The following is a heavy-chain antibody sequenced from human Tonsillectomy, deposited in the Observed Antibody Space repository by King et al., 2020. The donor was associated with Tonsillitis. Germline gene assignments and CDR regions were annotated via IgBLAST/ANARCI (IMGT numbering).Heavy chain of an antibody. V-gene: IGHV4-31*03. Sequence: VQLQESGPGLVKPSQTLSLTCTVSGGSISSGGYFWSWIRQHPGKGLEWIGYIYYSGSTYYNPSLKSRVTISVDTSKNQFSLKLSSVTGAETAVYYCARDVGVVGRYYYGMDVWGRGTTVTVSS. D-gene: IGHD3-3*01. J-gene: IGHJ6*02. CDR1: GGSISSGGYF. CDR2: IYYSGST. CDR3: ARDVGVVGRYYYGMDV.